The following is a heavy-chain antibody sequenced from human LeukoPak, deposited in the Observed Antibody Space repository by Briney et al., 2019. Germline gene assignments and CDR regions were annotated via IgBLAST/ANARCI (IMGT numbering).Heavy chain of an antibody. CDR2: IGGSGAGT. V-gene: IGHV3-23*01. CDR3: AKEPLSCSGGSCYSVFDY. Sequence: GGSLRLSCAASGFTFSSYAMNWVRQAPGKGLEWVSAIGGSGAGTYYADSVKGRFTISRDNSKNTLYLQMDSLRAEDTAVYYCAKEPLSCSGGSCYSVFDYWGQGTLVTVSS. CDR1: GFTFSSYA. D-gene: IGHD2-15*01. J-gene: IGHJ4*02.